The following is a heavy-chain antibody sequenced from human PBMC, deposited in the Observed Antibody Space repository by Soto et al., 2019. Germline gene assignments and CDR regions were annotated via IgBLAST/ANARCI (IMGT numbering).Heavy chain of an antibody. V-gene: IGHV4-30-4*01. Sequence: SETLSLTCSVSGGSISSGDYYWSWIRQPSGKGLEWIGYIYYSGSTYYNPSLKSRVTTSVDTSKNQFSLKLSSVTAADTAVYYCAREGGYCISTSCPYYYSYYGMDVWGQGTTVTVSS. CDR2: IYYSGST. CDR1: GGSISSGDYY. CDR3: AREGGYCISTSCPYYYSYYGMDV. D-gene: IGHD2-2*01. J-gene: IGHJ6*02.